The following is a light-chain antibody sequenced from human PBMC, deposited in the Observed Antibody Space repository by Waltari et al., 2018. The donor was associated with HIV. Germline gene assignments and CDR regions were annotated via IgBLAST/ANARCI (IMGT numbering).Light chain of an antibody. Sequence: QSVLTQPPSASGTPGPRVTISCSGSSSNIGSYYVYWYQQLPGTAPKLLIYRNNQRPSGVPDRFSGSKSDTSASLAISGLRSEDEADYYCAAWDGSHVVFGGGTKLTVL. CDR3: AAWDGSHVV. CDR1: SSNIGSYY. CDR2: RNN. V-gene: IGLV1-47*01. J-gene: IGLJ2*01.